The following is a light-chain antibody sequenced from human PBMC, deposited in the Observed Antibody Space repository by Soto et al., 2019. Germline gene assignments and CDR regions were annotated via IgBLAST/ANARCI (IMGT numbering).Light chain of an antibody. CDR2: EVS. CDR1: SSDVGGYNY. V-gene: IGLV2-8*01. J-gene: IGLJ2*01. Sequence: QSVLTQPPSASGSPGQSVTISCTGMSSDVGGYNYVSWYQQHPGKAPKLMICEVSKRPSGVPDRFSGSKSGNTASLTVSGLQAEDEADYYCSSYAGANSVVFGGGTKVTVL. CDR3: SSYAGANSVV.